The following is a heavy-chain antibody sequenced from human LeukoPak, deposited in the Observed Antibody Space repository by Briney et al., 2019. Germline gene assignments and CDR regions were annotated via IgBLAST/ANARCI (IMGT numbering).Heavy chain of an antibody. D-gene: IGHD3-10*01. Sequence: GGSLRLSCAASGFTFSGFSMSWVRQSPTKGLEWVANIKQDGSERYYVDSVKGRFTISRDNAKNSLSLQMNNLRVEDTAVYYCARAGSHWHYAYWGQGTLVTVS. CDR3: ARAGSHWHYAY. CDR2: IKQDGSER. J-gene: IGHJ4*02. V-gene: IGHV3-7*01. CDR1: GFTFSGFS.